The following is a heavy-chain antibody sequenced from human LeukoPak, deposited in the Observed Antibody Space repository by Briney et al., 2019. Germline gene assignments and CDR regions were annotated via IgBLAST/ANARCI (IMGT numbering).Heavy chain of an antibody. V-gene: IGHV3-23*01. CDR3: AKDVEADTTMVSDYFDS. D-gene: IGHD5-18*01. CDR1: GFTFNCYA. Sequence: TGGSLSLSCAASGFTFNCYAMTWVRQAQGTGLEWVSGITGSGAGTYYANSVRGRFTISRDNSKKTLYLQMNSLRAEDTAVYYCAKDVEADTTMVSDYFDSWGQGTLVTVSS. J-gene: IGHJ4*02. CDR2: ITGSGAGT.